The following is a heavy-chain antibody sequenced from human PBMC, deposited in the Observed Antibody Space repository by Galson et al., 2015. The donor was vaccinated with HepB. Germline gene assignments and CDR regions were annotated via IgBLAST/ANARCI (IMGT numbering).Heavy chain of an antibody. CDR1: GGPINTHY. D-gene: IGHD5-24*01. J-gene: IGHJ4*02. Sequence: SETLSLTCTVSGGPINTHYWIWIRQPPGKNLEWIGYVHHSEGSNYNPSLNNRVTMSVDTSKNQVSLKLTSVTAGDTAVYYCAREVTDDYNYCDYWGTGTLVTVSS. CDR2: VHHSEGS. V-gene: IGHV4-59*11. CDR3: AREVTDDYNYCDY.